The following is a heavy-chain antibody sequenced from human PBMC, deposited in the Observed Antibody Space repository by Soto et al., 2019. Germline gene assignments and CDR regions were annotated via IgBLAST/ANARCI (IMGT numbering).Heavy chain of an antibody. CDR3: ARAGYDSSGYSHAD. J-gene: IGHJ4*02. V-gene: IGHV3-33*01. D-gene: IGHD3-22*01. CDR1: GFTFSSYG. CDR2: IWYDGSNK. Sequence: QVQLVESGGGVVQPGRSLRLSCAASGFTFSSYGMHWVRQAPGKGLEWVAVIWYDGSNKYYADSVKGRFTISRDNSKNTLYLQMNSLRAEDTAVYYCARAGYDSSGYSHADWGQGTLVTVSS.